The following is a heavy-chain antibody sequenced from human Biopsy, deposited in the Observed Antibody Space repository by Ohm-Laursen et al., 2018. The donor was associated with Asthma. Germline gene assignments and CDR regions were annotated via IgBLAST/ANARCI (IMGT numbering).Heavy chain of an antibody. V-gene: IGHV1-69*13. Sequence: SVKVSYKASGDSFSNYAISWLRQAPGQGLEWMGGLIPVLGTPDHAQMFEGRVTITADESTSTAYMELSSLSSEDTAVYYCARGYSGSDRIVYYYSGLEVWGQGTTVTVSS. CDR3: ARGYSGSDRIVYYYSGLEV. D-gene: IGHD5-12*01. CDR1: GDSFSNYA. J-gene: IGHJ6*02. CDR2: LIPVLGTP.